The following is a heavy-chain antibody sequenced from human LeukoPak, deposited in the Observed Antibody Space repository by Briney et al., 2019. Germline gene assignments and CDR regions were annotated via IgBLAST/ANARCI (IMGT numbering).Heavy chain of an antibody. J-gene: IGHJ4*02. CDR2: IYTSGST. CDR1: GGSISSSSYY. V-gene: IGHV4-61*05. CDR3: ARRLAGLFDY. Sequence: PSETLSLTCTVSGGSISSSSYYWSWIRQPPGKGLEWIGYIYTSGSTNYNPSLKSRVTISVDTSKNQFSLKLSSVTAADTAVYYCARRLAGLFDYWGQGTLVTVSS. D-gene: IGHD2-15*01.